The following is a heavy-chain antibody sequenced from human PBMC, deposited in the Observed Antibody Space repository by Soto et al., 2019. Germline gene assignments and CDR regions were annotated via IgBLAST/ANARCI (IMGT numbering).Heavy chain of an antibody. J-gene: IGHJ4*02. D-gene: IGHD3-10*01. Sequence: QVQLVESGGGVVQPGRSLRLSCAASGFTFSSYAMHWVRQAPGKGLEWVAVISYDGSNKYYADSVKGRFTISRDNSKNTLDLQMNSLRAEDTAVYYCARGVGDYWGQGTLVTVSS. CDR2: ISYDGSNK. V-gene: IGHV3-30-3*01. CDR1: GFTFSSYA. CDR3: ARGVGDY.